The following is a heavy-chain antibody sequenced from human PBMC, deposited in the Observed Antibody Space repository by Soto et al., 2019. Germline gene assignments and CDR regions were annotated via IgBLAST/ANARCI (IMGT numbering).Heavy chain of an antibody. Sequence: ASGEVGDEGSVDTVTSYVISWGRRAPGQGLAWMGCISAYNGNTNYAQKLQGRVTMTPDTSTSTAYMELRSLRSDDTAVYYCARDYYDRSRAYFDYWGQGTLVTVSS. CDR1: VDTVTSYV. CDR2: ISAYNGNT. V-gene: IGHV1-18*01. J-gene: IGHJ4*02. CDR3: ARDYYDRSRAYFDY. D-gene: IGHD3-22*01.